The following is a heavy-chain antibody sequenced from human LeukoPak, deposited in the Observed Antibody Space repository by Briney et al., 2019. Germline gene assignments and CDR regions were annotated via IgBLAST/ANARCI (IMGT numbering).Heavy chain of an antibody. CDR1: GGSISSYY. CDR3: ARATYYYDSSGYSLPYYYYYGMGV. D-gene: IGHD3-22*01. Sequence: SETLSLTCTVSGGSISSYYWSWIRQPPGKGLEWIGYIYYSGSTNYNPSLKSRVTISVDTSKNQFSLKLSSVTAADTAVYYCARATYYYDSSGYSLPYYYYYGMGVWGQGTTVTVSS. CDR2: IYYSGST. J-gene: IGHJ6*02. V-gene: IGHV4-59*01.